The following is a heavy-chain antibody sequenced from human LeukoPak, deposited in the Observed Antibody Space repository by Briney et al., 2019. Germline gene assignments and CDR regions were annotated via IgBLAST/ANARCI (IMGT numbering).Heavy chain of an antibody. CDR3: ARRHYYDSSGYFDI. J-gene: IGHJ3*02. D-gene: IGHD3-22*01. CDR1: GGSISSYY. CDR2: IYYSGST. V-gene: IGHV4-59*01. Sequence: SETLSLTCTVSGGSISSYYWSWIRQPPGKGLEWIGYIYYSGSTNYNPSLKSRVTISVDTSKNQFSLKLSSVTAADTAVYYCARRHYYDSSGYFDIWGQGTMVTVSS.